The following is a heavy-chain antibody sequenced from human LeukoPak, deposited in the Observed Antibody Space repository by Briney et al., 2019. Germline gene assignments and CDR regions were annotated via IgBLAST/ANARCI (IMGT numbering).Heavy chain of an antibody. V-gene: IGHV4-34*01. CDR2: INHSGST. J-gene: IGHJ1*01. D-gene: IGHD2-2*02. CDR1: GFTFASYA. Sequence: TGGSLRLSCAASGFTFASYAMNWVRQAPGKGLEWIGEINHSGSTNYNPSLKSRATISVDTSKNQFSLKLSSVTAADTAVYYCASYAEPDIVVVPAAIGYFQHWGQGTLVTVSS. CDR3: ASYAEPDIVVVPAAIGYFQH.